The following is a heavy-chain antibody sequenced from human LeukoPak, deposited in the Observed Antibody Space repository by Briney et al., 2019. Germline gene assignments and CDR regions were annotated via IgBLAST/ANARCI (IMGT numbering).Heavy chain of an antibody. CDR3: ARDENWGFDY. CDR1: GFTFSSYT. Sequence: GGSLRLSCAASGFTFSSYTMNWVRQGPGKGLEWVSFISRGGDAPSYADSVKGRFTIYRDNAKNSLYLQTDSLRDDDTAVYYCARDENWGFDYWGQGTLVTVSS. J-gene: IGHJ4*02. CDR2: ISRGGDAP. V-gene: IGHV3-48*02. D-gene: IGHD7-27*01.